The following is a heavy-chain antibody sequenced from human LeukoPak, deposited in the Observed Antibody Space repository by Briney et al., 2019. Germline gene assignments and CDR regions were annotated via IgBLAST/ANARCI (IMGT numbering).Heavy chain of an antibody. Sequence: SETLSLTCAVYGGSLNGHYWSWIRQPPGKGLEWIGEGSESGGTKFNPSLKSRVTISADTSKNQFSLKVKSVTAADTAVYYCASEGTYYYDSSGDVRGVYFDYWGQGTLVTVSS. D-gene: IGHD3-22*01. V-gene: IGHV4-34*01. CDR3: ASEGTYYYDSSGDVRGVYFDY. CDR2: GSESGGT. J-gene: IGHJ4*02. CDR1: GGSLNGHY.